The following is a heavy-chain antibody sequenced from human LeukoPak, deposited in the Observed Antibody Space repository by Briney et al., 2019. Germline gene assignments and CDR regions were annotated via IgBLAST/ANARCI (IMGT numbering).Heavy chain of an antibody. CDR2: ISAYNGNT. Sequence: GASVKVSCRASGYTFSSYGISWVRQAPGQGLEWMGWISAYNGNTNYVQKLQGRVTMTTDTSTSTAYMELRSLRSDDTAVYYCTSSSIWYFDLWGRGTLVTVSS. V-gene: IGHV1-18*01. J-gene: IGHJ2*01. CDR1: GYTFSSYG. CDR3: TSSSIWYFDL. D-gene: IGHD6-6*01.